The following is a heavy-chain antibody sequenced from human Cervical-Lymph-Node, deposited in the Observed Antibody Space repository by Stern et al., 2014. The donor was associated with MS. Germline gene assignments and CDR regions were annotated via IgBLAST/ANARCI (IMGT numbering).Heavy chain of an antibody. CDR3: ARDRRHYDPSGGYYFDS. Sequence: VKLVQSGAEVKKAGSSVKVSCTASGGTLSTYAINWERQAPGQGPAWMGRIIPIVGTANYAQKFQGRVTITADESTSTAYMELSSLRSEDTAAYYCARDRRHYDPSGGYYFDSWGQGTLVTVSS. V-gene: IGHV1-69*01. CDR1: GGTLSTYA. CDR2: IIPIVGTA. J-gene: IGHJ4*02. D-gene: IGHD3-22*01.